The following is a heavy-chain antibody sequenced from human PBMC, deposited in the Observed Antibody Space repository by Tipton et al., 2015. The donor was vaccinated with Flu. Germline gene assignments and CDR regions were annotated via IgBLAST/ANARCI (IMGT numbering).Heavy chain of an antibody. J-gene: IGHJ4*02. CDR1: GGSISSSSYY. D-gene: IGHD4-17*01. CDR3: ARDWATVIPGPFDY. CDR2: IYYSGST. Sequence: TLSLTCTVPGGSISSSSYYWGWIRQPPGKGLEWIGSIYYSGSTYYNPSLKSRVTISVDTSKNQFSLKLSSVTAADTAVYYCARDWATVIPGPFDYWGQGTLVTVSS. V-gene: IGHV4-39*07.